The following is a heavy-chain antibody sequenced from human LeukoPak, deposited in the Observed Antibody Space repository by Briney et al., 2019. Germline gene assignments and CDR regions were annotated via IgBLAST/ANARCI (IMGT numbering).Heavy chain of an antibody. D-gene: IGHD3-22*01. V-gene: IGHV4-59*12. CDR2: IYYSGST. CDR3: ARGRWYYYDSSGYQGYFQH. CDR1: GGSISSYY. J-gene: IGHJ1*01. Sequence: PSETLSLTCTVSGGSISSYYWSWIRQPPGKGLEWIGYIYYSGSTNYNPSLKSRVTISVDTSKNQFSLKLSSVTAADTAVYYCARGRWYYYDSSGYQGYFQHWGQGTLVTVSS.